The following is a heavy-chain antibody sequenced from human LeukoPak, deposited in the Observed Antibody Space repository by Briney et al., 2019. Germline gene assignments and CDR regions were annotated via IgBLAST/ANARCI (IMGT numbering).Heavy chain of an antibody. CDR2: ISGSGGST. CDR3: AKDLSFLSGWDEYFQH. V-gene: IGHV3-23*01. CDR1: GFTFSSYA. D-gene: IGHD6-19*01. J-gene: IGHJ1*01. Sequence: SGGSLRLSCAASGFTFSSYAMSWVRQAPGKGLEWVSAISGSGGSTYYADSVKGRFTISRDNSKNTLYLQMNSLRAEDTAVYYCAKDLSFLSGWDEYFQHWGQGTLVTVSS.